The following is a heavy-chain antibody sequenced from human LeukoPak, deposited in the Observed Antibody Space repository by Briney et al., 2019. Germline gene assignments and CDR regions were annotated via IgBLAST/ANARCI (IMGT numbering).Heavy chain of an antibody. Sequence: ASVKVSCKASGYTFTNYEINWVRQATGQGLEWMGWMNPNSGDTAYAQKFQGRITMTRSTSISTAYMELSSLRSEDTAVYYCARSVRPSDFDIWGQGTMVTVSS. V-gene: IGHV1-8*01. CDR3: ARSVRPSDFDI. J-gene: IGHJ3*02. CDR1: GYTFTNYE. D-gene: IGHD3-3*01. CDR2: MNPNSGDT.